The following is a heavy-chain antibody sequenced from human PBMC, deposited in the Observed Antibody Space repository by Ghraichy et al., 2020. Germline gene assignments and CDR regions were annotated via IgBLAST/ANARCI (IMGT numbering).Heavy chain of an antibody. D-gene: IGHD3-3*01. CDR1: GGSFSGYS. J-gene: IGHJ6*03. CDR3: ARVRHDFWSANRVYYMDV. Sequence: SETLSLTCAVYGGSFSGYSWSWIRQPPGKGLEWIGEINHSGTTNYNPSLRSRLTISVVTSKNQFSLKMTSVTAADTAVYYCARVRHDFWSANRVYYMDVWGKGTTVTGSS. CDR2: INHSGTT. V-gene: IGHV4-34*01.